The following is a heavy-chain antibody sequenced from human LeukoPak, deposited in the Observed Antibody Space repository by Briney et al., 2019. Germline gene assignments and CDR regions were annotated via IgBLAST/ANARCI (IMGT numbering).Heavy chain of an antibody. D-gene: IGHD2-15*01. J-gene: IGHJ3*02. CDR2: ISSSSSYI. V-gene: IGHV3-21*01. Sequence: GGSLRLSCAASGFTFSSYSMNWVRQAPGKGLEWVSSISSSSSYIYYADSVKGRFAISRDNAKNSLYLQMNSLRAEDTAVYYCARVGDIVVVVAATEAFDIWGQGTMVTVSS. CDR3: ARVGDIVVVVAATEAFDI. CDR1: GFTFSSYS.